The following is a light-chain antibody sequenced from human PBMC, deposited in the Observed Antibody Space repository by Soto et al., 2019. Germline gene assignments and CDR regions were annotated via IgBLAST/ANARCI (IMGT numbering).Light chain of an antibody. V-gene: IGKV1-9*01. CDR2: AAS. J-gene: IGKJ4*01. CDR3: QQLNSYPLT. CDR1: QGISTY. Sequence: DIQLTQSPSFLSASVGDTVTITCRAGQGISTYLAWYQQKPGKAPKLLIYAASTLQSGVPSRFSGSGSGTEFTLTISSLQPEDFATYSCQQLNSYPLTFGGGTKVEIK.